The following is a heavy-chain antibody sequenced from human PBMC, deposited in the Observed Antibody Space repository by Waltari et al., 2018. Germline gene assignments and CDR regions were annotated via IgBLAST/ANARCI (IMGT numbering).Heavy chain of an antibody. V-gene: IGHV3-30*01. CDR3: ARAPRTYSSSWYNY. Sequence: QVQLVESGGGVVQPGRSLRLSCAASGFTFSSYAMHWVRQAPGKGVEWVAVISYDGSNKYYADSVKGRFTISRDNSKNTLYLQMNSLRAEDTAVYYCARAPRTYSSSWYNYWGQGTLVTVSS. D-gene: IGHD6-13*01. CDR1: GFTFSSYA. J-gene: IGHJ4*02. CDR2: ISYDGSNK.